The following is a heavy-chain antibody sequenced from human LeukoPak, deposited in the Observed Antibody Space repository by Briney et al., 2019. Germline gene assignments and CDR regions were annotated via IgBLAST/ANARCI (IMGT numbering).Heavy chain of an antibody. J-gene: IGHJ4*02. CDR1: RFVFSSYS. CDR2: ISESSSHR. V-gene: IGHV3-21*01. CDR3: ARDRAREIDY. Sequence: GGSLRLSCEASRFVFSSYSMNWVRQAPGKGLEWLSYISESSSHRYYTDSVKGRFTISRDNAKNSLYLQVNSLRAEDTAVYYCARDRAREIDYWGQGTLVTVSS.